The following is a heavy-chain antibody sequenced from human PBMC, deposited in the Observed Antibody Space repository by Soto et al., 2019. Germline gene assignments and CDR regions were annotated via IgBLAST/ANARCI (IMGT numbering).Heavy chain of an antibody. D-gene: IGHD3-22*01. CDR1: GFTCSSYS. V-gene: IGHV3-48*01. Sequence: PVGSLRLSCAASGFTCSSYSMNWVRQAPGKGLEWVSYISSSSSTIYYADSVKGRFTISRDNAKNSLYLQMNSLRAEDTAVYYCAREDYYYDSSPKYGMDVWGQGTTVTVSS. CDR2: ISSSSSTI. CDR3: AREDYYYDSSPKYGMDV. J-gene: IGHJ6*02.